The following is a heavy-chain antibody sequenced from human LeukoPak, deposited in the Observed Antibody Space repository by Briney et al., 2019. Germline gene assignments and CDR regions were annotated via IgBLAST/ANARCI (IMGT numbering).Heavy chain of an antibody. J-gene: IGHJ4*02. D-gene: IGHD3-22*01. V-gene: IGHV4-4*02. Sequence: SETLSLTCAVSGGSISSSNWWSWVRQPPGKGLEWIGNIYYSGSTYYNPSLKSRVTISVDTSKNQFSLKLSSVTAADTAVYFCARDETYFDSSGYFYNDYWGQGTLVTVSS. CDR2: IYYSGST. CDR1: GGSISSSNW. CDR3: ARDETYFDSSGYFYNDY.